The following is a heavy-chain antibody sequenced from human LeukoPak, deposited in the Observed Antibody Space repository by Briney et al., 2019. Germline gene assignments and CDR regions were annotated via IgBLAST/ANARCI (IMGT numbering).Heavy chain of an antibody. J-gene: IGHJ4*02. CDR2: ITLNSGDT. CDR1: GHTFTVYY. Sequence: ASVKVSCKASGHTFTVYYIHWVRQAPGQGLEWMGWITLNSGDTKYAQKFQGRVTMTRDTSISTAYMELSRLRSDDTAVYYCAMAGVVAATPDYWGQGTLVTVSS. CDR3: AMAGVVAATPDY. D-gene: IGHD2-15*01. V-gene: IGHV1-2*02.